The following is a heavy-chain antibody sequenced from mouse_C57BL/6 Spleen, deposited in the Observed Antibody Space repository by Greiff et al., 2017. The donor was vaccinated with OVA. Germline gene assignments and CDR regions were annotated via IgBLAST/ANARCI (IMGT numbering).Heavy chain of an antibody. D-gene: IGHD2-1*01. Sequence: EVQLQQSGPELVKPGASVKMSCKASGYTFTDYNMHWVKQSHGKSLEWIGYINPNNGGTSYNQKFKGKATLTVNKSSSTAYMELRSLTSEDSAVYYCARGRNYGNYVDYWGQGTTLTVSS. CDR2: INPNNGGT. J-gene: IGHJ2*01. CDR1: GYTFTDYN. CDR3: ARGRNYGNYVDY. V-gene: IGHV1-22*01.